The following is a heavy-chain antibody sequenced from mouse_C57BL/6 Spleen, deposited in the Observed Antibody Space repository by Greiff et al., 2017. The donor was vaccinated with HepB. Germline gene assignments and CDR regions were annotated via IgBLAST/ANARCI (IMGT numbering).Heavy chain of an antibody. D-gene: IGHD1-1*01. J-gene: IGHJ2*01. CDR2: IYPGSGST. Sequence: QVQLKQSGAELVKPGASVKMSCKASGYTFTSYWITWVKQRPGQGLEWIGDIYPGSGSTNYNEKFKSKATLTVDTSSSTAYMQLSSLTSEDSAVYYCARSITTVVATDFDYWGQGTTLTVSS. V-gene: IGHV1-55*01. CDR1: GYTFTSYW. CDR3: ARSITTVVATDFDY.